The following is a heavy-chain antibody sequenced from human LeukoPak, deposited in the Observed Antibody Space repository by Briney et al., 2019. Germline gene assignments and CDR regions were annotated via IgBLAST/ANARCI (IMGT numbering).Heavy chain of an antibody. Sequence: GGSLRLSCVASGITFSDYWMSWVRQAPGKGPEWVSDISATGGTTYYADSVKGRFTISRDNSKNTVDLQMDSLRAEDTAVYYCAKGWWGISGGIPQPFDHCGQGTLVTVSS. J-gene: IGHJ4*02. CDR1: GITFSDYW. CDR2: ISATGGTT. CDR3: AKGWWGISGGIPQPFDH. V-gene: IGHV3-23*01. D-gene: IGHD2-15*01.